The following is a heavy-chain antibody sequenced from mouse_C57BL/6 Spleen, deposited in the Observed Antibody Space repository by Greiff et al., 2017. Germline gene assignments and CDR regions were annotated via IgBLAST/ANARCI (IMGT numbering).Heavy chain of an antibody. V-gene: IGHV2-2*01. CDR1: GFSLTSYG. Sequence: VKLVESGPGLVQPSQSLSITCTVSGFSLTSYGVHWVRQSPGKGLEWLGVIWSGGNTDYNAAFISRLSISKDNSKSQVFFKMNSLQADDTAIYYCARGESIYFLDYWGQGTTLTVSS. J-gene: IGHJ2*01. CDR3: ARGESIYFLDY. CDR2: IWSGGNT. D-gene: IGHD2-1*01.